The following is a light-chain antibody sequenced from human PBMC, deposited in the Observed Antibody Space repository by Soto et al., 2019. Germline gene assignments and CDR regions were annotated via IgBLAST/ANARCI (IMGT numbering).Light chain of an antibody. V-gene: IGKV1-39*01. CDR3: QQSARTPYT. Sequence: DIQMTQSPSSLSASVGDRVTITCRASQSITNYLNWYQQKPGTAPKVLISAASSLQSGVPSRFSGSGSGTDFTLTISSLQPEDFATYYCQQSARTPYTFGLGTKVDIK. CDR1: QSITNY. CDR2: AAS. J-gene: IGKJ2*01.